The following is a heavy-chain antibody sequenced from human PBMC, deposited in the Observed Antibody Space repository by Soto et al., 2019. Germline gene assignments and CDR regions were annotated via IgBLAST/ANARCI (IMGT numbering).Heavy chain of an antibody. J-gene: IGHJ5*02. V-gene: IGHV2-5*01. CDR2: IYWNDDK. Sequence: QITLKESGPTLVKPTQTLTLTCTFSGFSLSTSGVGVGWIRQPPGKALEWLALIYWNDDKRYSPSLKSRLTIITDTSKNQVVLTLTNMDPVDTATYYCAHSPTYYDVWSGHGWFDPWGQGTLVTVSS. CDR1: GFSLSTSGVG. CDR3: AHSPTYYDVWSGHGWFDP. D-gene: IGHD3-3*01.